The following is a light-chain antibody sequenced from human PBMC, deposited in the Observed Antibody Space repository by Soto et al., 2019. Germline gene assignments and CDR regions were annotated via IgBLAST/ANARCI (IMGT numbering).Light chain of an antibody. V-gene: IGKV3-15*01. CDR1: QDVGIN. CDR3: QQDDNWRT. J-gene: IGKJ1*01. CDR2: DAS. Sequence: EIVMTQSPATLSVSPGERAALSCRASQDVGINLAWYQQKPGQAPRLLIYDASTRATVIPARVSGSGSRKEFSLIIRSLQSEDVASCYCQQDDNWRTFCHATK.